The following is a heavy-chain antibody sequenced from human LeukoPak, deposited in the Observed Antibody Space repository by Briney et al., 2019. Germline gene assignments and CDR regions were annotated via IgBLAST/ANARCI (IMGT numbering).Heavy chain of an antibody. CDR2: MSVSSGLI. Sequence: TGGSPRLSCAASGFTFSFYSMNWVRQAPGKGLEWVSSMSVSSGLIYYADSVKGRFTVSRDNAKNSLYLQMNSLRAEDTAVYYCAREFGGSASGAGYWGQGTLVTVSS. J-gene: IGHJ4*02. CDR3: AREFGGSASGAGY. CDR1: GFTFSFYS. V-gene: IGHV3-21*01. D-gene: IGHD3-10*01.